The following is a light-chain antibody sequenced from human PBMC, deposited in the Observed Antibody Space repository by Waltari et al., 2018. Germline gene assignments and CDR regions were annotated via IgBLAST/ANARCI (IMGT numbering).Light chain of an antibody. CDR3: CSYAGSSTLV. Sequence: QSALTQPASVSGSPGQSITISCTGTSSDVGSYNLVSWYQQHPGKAPKLMIYEVSKRPSGVSTRFSGAKPGNTASLTISGLQAEDEADYYCCSYAGSSTLVFGTGTKVTVL. V-gene: IGLV2-23*02. CDR2: EVS. J-gene: IGLJ1*01. CDR1: SSDVGSYNL.